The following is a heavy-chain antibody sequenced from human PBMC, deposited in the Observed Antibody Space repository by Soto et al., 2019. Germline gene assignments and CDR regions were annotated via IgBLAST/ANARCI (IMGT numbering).Heavy chain of an antibody. CDR3: ARDQSYYDSSGYYSWLFSLIDY. CDR2: ISSSSSTI. J-gene: IGHJ4*02. D-gene: IGHD3-22*01. Sequence: GGSLRLSCAASGFTFSSYSMNWVRQAPGKGLEWVSYISSSSSTIYYADSVKGRFTISRDNAKNSLYLQMNSLRDEDTAVYYSARDQSYYDSSGYYSWLFSLIDYWGQGTLVTVSS. V-gene: IGHV3-48*02. CDR1: GFTFSSYS.